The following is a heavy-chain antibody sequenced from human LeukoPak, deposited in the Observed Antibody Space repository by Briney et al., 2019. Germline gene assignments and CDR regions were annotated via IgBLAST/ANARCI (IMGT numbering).Heavy chain of an antibody. V-gene: IGHV3-53*01. CDR3: ARDRPIAASF. J-gene: IGHJ4*02. CDR1: GFTVSNNY. CDR2: IYSASSI. Sequence: GGSLRLSCAASGFTVSNNYMSWVRQAPGKGLEWVSVIYSASSIYYADSVKDRFTISRDSSKNTVYLQLNSLRADDTAVYYCARDRPIAASFWGQGTLVTVSS. D-gene: IGHD6-13*01.